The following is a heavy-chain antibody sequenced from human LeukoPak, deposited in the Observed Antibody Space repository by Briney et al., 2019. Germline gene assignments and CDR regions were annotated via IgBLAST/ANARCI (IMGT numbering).Heavy chain of an antibody. D-gene: IGHD1-26*01. V-gene: IGHV4-59*08. Sequence: SETLSLTCTVSGGSISSYYWIWIRQPPGKGLEWIGYIYYSGSTNYNPSLKSRVTISVDTSKNQFSLKLSSVTAADTAVYYCARHVGGYSGSYYVIDYWGQGTLVTVSS. CDR3: ARHVGGYSGSYYVIDY. CDR2: IYYSGST. CDR1: GGSISSYY. J-gene: IGHJ4*02.